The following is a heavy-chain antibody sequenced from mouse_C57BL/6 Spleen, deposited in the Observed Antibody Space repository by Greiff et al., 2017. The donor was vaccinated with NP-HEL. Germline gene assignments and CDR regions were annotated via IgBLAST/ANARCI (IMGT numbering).Heavy chain of an antibody. CDR1: GFTFSDYG. CDR2: ISSGSSTI. Sequence: EVMLVESGGGLVKPGGSLKLSCAASGFTFSDYGMHWVRQAPEKGLEWVAYISSGSSTIYYADTVKGRFTLSRDNAKNTLFLQMTSLRSEDTAMYYCARTGNYEWYFDVWGTGTTVTVAS. V-gene: IGHV5-17*01. D-gene: IGHD2-1*01. CDR3: ARTGNYEWYFDV. J-gene: IGHJ1*03.